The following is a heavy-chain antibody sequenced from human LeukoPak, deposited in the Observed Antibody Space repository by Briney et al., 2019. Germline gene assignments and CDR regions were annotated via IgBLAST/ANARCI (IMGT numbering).Heavy chain of an antibody. J-gene: IGHJ3*02. CDR2: ISSSSSYI. CDR3: ASLHGGSYWDAFDI. Sequence: GGSLRLSCAASGFTFSSYSMNWVRQAPGKGLEWVSSISSSSSYIYYADSVKGRFTISRDNAKNSLYLQMNSLRAEDTAVYYCASLHGGSYWDAFDIWGQGTMVTVSS. V-gene: IGHV3-21*01. D-gene: IGHD1-26*01. CDR1: GFTFSSYS.